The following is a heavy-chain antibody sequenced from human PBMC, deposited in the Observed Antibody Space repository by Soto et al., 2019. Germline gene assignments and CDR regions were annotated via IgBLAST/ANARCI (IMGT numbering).Heavy chain of an antibody. Sequence: EVQLLESGGGLVQPGGSLRLSCAASGFTFSSYAMSWVRQAPGKGLEWVSAISGSGGSTYYADSVKGRFTISRDNSKNTLYLQMNSLRAEDTAVYYCALSGLWFGGYYYYYMDVWGKGTTVTVSS. CDR2: ISGSGGST. J-gene: IGHJ6*03. V-gene: IGHV3-23*01. CDR3: ALSGLWFGGYYYYYMDV. D-gene: IGHD3-10*01. CDR1: GFTFSSYA.